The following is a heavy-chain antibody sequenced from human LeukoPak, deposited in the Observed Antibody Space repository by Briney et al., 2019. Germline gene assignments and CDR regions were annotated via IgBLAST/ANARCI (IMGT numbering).Heavy chain of an antibody. V-gene: IGHV3-15*01. Sequence: PGGSLRLSCAASGFSFSSYAMSWVRQAPGKGLEWVGRIKSKTDGGTTDYAAPVKGRFTISRDDSKNTLYLQMNSLKTEDAAVYYCVTSLVGAGYWGRGTLVTVSS. CDR2: IKSKTDGGTT. CDR1: GFSFSSYA. D-gene: IGHD1-26*01. CDR3: VTSLVGAGY. J-gene: IGHJ4*02.